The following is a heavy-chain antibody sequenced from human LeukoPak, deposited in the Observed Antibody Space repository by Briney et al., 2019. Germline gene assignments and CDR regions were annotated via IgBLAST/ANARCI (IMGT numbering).Heavy chain of an antibody. CDR3: ARGRVSSSTWHTTYYYYFYMDV. Sequence: SETLSLTCFVSDDSITMYYWAWIRQPPGKGLEWIGYVDHTGSTNFNPSLNGRVTIFRDTSRNLFSLRLTSVTAADTAVYFCARGRVSSSTWHTTYYYYFYMDVWGKGTTVTVSS. J-gene: IGHJ6*03. CDR2: VDHTGST. D-gene: IGHD1-26*01. CDR1: DDSITMYY. V-gene: IGHV4-59*01.